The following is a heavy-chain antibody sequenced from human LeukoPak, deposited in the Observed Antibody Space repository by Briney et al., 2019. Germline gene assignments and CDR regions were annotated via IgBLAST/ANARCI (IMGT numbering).Heavy chain of an antibody. CDR2: INPNSGGT. CDR3: ARIVVVRTTLPTRGYVDV. D-gene: IGHD3-22*01. V-gene: IGHV1-2*02. Sequence: GASVKVFCKTSGYTFIAYYMHWVRQDPGQGLEWMGWINPNSGGTNYAQKLQGRVTMTTDTSTSTAYMELRSLRSDDTAVYYCARIVVVRTTLPTRGYVDVWGKGTTVTVSS. J-gene: IGHJ6*03. CDR1: GYTFIAYY.